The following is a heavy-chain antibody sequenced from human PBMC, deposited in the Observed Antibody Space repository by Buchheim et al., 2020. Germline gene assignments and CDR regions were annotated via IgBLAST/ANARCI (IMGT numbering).Heavy chain of an antibody. V-gene: IGHV4-59*12. Sequence: QVQLQESGPGLVKPSETLSLTCTVSGGSISTYYWNWIRQSPGKGLEWIGYVYYSGNTNYNPSLKSRVTMSVDKSKNPFSLHLRSVTAADTAVYYCARDRLRNWFDSWGQGTL. J-gene: IGHJ5*01. CDR2: VYYSGNT. D-gene: IGHD4-17*01. CDR3: ARDRLRNWFDS. CDR1: GGSISTYY.